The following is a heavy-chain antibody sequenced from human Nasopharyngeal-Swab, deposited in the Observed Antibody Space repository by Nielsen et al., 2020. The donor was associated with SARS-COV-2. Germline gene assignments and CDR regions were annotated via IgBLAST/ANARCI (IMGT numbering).Heavy chain of an antibody. CDR1: GFTFSNAW. CDR3: TTEEVGAYGAEYFQH. Sequence: GGSLRLSCAASGFTFSNAWMSWVRQAPGKGLEWVGRIKSKTDGGTTDYAAPVKGRFTISRDDSKNTLYLQMNSLKTEDTAVYYCTTEEVGAYGAEYFQHWGQGTLVTVSS. V-gene: IGHV3-15*01. D-gene: IGHD3-16*01. CDR2: IKSKTDGGTT. J-gene: IGHJ1*01.